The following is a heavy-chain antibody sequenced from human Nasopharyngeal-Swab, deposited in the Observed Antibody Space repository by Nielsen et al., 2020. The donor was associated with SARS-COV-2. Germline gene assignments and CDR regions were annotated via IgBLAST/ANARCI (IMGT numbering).Heavy chain of an antibody. CDR2: NTHSGST. J-gene: IGHJ4*02. V-gene: IGHV4-34*01. D-gene: IGHD5-18*01. CDR3: ARVGDTAVLPASY. Sequence: SETLSLTCAVYGGSFNDFYWSWLRQPPGERPEWIGENTHSGSTNYNPSLRGRSTISVDTSKNQFSLTLSSVTAADTAVYYCARVGDTAVLPASYWGQGTLVTVSS. CDR1: GGSFNDFY.